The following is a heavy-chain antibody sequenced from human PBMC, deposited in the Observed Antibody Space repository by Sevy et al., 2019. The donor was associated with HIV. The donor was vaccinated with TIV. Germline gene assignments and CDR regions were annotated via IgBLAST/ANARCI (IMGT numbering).Heavy chain of an antibody. CDR3: ARRVTGYWYFDL. CDR1: GFTFSSYS. CDR2: ISSSSSSI. V-gene: IGHV3-48*02. D-gene: IGHD2-21*02. Sequence: GRSLRLSCAASGFTFSSYSMNWVRQAPGKGLEWVSYISSSSSSIYYADSVKGRLTISRDNAKNSLTLQMNSLRDEDTAVYYCARRVTGYWYFDLWGRGTLVTVSS. J-gene: IGHJ2*01.